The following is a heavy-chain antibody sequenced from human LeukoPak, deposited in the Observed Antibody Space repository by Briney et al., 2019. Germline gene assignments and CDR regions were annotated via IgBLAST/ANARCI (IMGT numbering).Heavy chain of an antibody. Sequence: GGSLRLSCAASGFSFNDAWMSWVRQAPGKGLEWVGRIKRKTDGGTTGYAAPAKGRFSISRDDSKTSLYLQMNDLQTEDTAVYYCTTDTRRVVVPKWGQGTLVTVSS. V-gene: IGHV3-15*01. D-gene: IGHD2-15*01. CDR2: IKRKTDGGTT. CDR1: GFSFNDAW. CDR3: TTDTRRVVVPK. J-gene: IGHJ4*02.